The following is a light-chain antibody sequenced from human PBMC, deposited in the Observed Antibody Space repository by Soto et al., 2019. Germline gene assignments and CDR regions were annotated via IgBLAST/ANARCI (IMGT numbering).Light chain of an antibody. Sequence: IQMTQPPSTLSASVGDRVTITWRASQTISSWLAWYQQKPGKAPKLLIYKASTLKSGVPSRLSRSGSGTEFTLTISSLQPDDFATYYCQHYNSYSEAFGQGTKVDIK. CDR3: QHYNSYSEA. CDR1: QTISSW. V-gene: IGKV1-5*03. CDR2: KAS. J-gene: IGKJ1*01.